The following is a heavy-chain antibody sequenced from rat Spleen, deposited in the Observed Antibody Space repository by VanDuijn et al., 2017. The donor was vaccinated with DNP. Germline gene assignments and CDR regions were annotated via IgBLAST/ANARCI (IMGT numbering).Heavy chain of an antibody. D-gene: IGHD1-3*01. CDR1: GFSLTTYG. J-gene: IGHJ4*01. Sequence: QVQMKETGHGLVQTTKTLSVTCTVSGFSLTTYGVHWVRQAPGKGLEGMGLMWGDGSTNYNSALKSRLSISRDTSKSQVFLTMNSLQTDDTAVYYCAVNYGSYGYAMDAWGQGTSVTVSS. CDR3: AVNYGSYGYAMDA. V-gene: IGHV2-77*01. CDR2: MWGDGST.